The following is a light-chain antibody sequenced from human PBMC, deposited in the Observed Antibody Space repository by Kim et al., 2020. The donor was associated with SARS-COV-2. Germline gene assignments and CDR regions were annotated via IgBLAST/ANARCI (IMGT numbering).Light chain of an antibody. V-gene: IGLV3-21*04. Sequence: PGKRAKVPCGGTGMGSKRGHWYQGKPGQAALLVISYDSERPSGSPERFSGSNSGNTATLTISRVEAGDEADYYCQVWDSSSDHRVVFGGGTQLTVL. CDR3: QVWDSSSDHRVV. CDR1: GMGSKR. CDR2: YDS. J-gene: IGLJ2*01.